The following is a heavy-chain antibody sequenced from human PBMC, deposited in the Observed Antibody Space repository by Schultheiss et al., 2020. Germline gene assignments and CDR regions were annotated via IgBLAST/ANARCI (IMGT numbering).Heavy chain of an antibody. V-gene: IGHV4-34*01. CDR1: GGSFDVYY. J-gene: IGHJ4*02. Sequence: SETLSPTCAVSGGSFDVYYWTWIRQPPGKGLEWIGEINHSGSTNYNPSLKSRVTISVDTSKNQFSLKLSSVTAADTAVYYCSKVAFNFITMVQRLSFDYWGQGTLVTVSS. CDR3: SKVAFNFITMVQRLSFDY. CDR2: INHSGST. D-gene: IGHD3-10*01.